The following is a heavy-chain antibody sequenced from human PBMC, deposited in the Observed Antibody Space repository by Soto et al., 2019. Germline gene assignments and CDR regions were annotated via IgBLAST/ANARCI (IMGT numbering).Heavy chain of an antibody. CDR1: GFNVGAFA. CDR3: TRETVSGITELDY. V-gene: IGHV3-23*01. Sequence: EVQLLESGGDLVQPGGSLRLSCAASGFNVGAFAVNWVRQAPGKGLEWVSGISVSDAFIYYADSVRGRFSISRDASENIRYLQMNSLTVDDTALFYCTRETVSGITELDYWGPGTLVTVSS. D-gene: IGHD1-20*01. CDR2: ISVSDAFI. J-gene: IGHJ4*02.